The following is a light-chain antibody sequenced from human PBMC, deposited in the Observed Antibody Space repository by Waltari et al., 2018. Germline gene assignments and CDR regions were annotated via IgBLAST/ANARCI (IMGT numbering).Light chain of an antibody. CDR3: QQYYTTLYT. CDR1: QSLLYSSNNKNY. Sequence: DIVMTQSPDSLAVSLGERATINCKSSQSLLYSSNNKNYLAWYQQKPGQPPKLLVYWASTRDSGVPARFSGSGSGTDFTLTISSLQAEDVAVYYCQQYYTTLYTFGQGTKLEIK. CDR2: WAS. V-gene: IGKV4-1*01. J-gene: IGKJ2*01.